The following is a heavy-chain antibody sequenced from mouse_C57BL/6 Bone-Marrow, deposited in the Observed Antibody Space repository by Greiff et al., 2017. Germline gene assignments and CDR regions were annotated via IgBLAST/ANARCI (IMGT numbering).Heavy chain of an antibody. CDR3: ARPRRGAWFAY. V-gene: IGHV1-82*01. Sequence: LQESGPELVKPGASVKISCKASGYAFSSSWMNWVKQRPGKGLEWIGRIYPGDGDTNYNGKFKGKATLTADKSSSTAYMQLSSLTSEDSAVYYCARPRRGAWFAYWGQGTLVTVSA. D-gene: IGHD2-12*01. J-gene: IGHJ3*01. CDR2: IYPGDGDT. CDR1: GYAFSSSW.